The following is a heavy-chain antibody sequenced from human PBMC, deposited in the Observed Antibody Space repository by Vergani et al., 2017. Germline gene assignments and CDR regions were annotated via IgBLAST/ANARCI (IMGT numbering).Heavy chain of an antibody. D-gene: IGHD1-26*01. CDR3: ARGLGGTTRYFQH. CDR2: INPKSGGT. J-gene: IGHJ1*01. CDR1: GDTFTGYY. Sequence: QVQLVQSGAEVKKPGASVKVSCKASGDTFTGYYMYWVRQAPGQGLEWMGWINPKSGGTNYAQKFQGRVTMIRDTSISTVYMELSRLTSDDTAVYYCARGLGGTTRYFQHWGQGTLVTVSP. V-gene: IGHV1-2*02.